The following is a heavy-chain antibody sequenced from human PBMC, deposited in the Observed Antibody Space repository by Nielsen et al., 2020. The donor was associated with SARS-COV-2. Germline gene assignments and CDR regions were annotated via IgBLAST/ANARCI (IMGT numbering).Heavy chain of an antibody. CDR1: GVSISTYY. V-gene: IGHV4-59*08. CDR2: VYYSGTT. J-gene: IGHJ5*02. CDR3: ARLGLDP. Sequence: SETLSLTCTVSGVSISTYYWGWIRQPPGKGLEWIGYVYYSGTTSYNPSLKSRVSISVDTSKNQFSLNLTSVTAADTAVYYCARLGLDPWGQGTLVTVSS.